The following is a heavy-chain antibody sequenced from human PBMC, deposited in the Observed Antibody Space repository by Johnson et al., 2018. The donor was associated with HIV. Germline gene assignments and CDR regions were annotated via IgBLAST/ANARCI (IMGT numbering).Heavy chain of an antibody. Sequence: QVQLVEFGGGVVQPGRSLRLSCVTSGFTFSSYGMHWVRQAPGKGLAWVAVIWYDGSANYYADSVKGRFTISRDNPKNTLYLQMNSLRAEDTAVYYCAKELRLPRAFDIWGQGTMVTVSS. CDR1: GFTFSSYG. CDR3: AKELRLPRAFDI. D-gene: IGHD6-25*01. J-gene: IGHJ3*02. V-gene: IGHV3-33*06. CDR2: IWYDGSAN.